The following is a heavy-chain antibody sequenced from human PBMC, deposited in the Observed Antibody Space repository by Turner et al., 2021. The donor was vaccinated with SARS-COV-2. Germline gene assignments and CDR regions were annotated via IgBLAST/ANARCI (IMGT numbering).Heavy chain of an antibody. CDR1: GVTVSSNY. Sequence: EVQLVESGGGLIQPGGSLRLTCAASGVTVSSNYMCWVRQAPGKGLEWVSVIYSGGSTFYSDSVKGRFTISRDNSKNPLYLQMNSLRAEDTAVYYCARGGHYYYGLDVWGQGTTVTVS. J-gene: IGHJ6*02. CDR2: IYSGGST. D-gene: IGHD3-10*01. V-gene: IGHV3-53*01. CDR3: ARGGHYYYGLDV.